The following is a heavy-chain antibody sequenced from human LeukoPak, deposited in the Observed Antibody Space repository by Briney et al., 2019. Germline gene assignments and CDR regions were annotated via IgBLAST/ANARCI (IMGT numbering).Heavy chain of an antibody. CDR2: IYSGGST. V-gene: IGHV3-66*01. D-gene: IGHD3-10*01. CDR3: AKDSAFYYIDV. J-gene: IGHJ6*03. Sequence: GGSLGLSCAASGFTFSTFAMSWVRQAPGKGLEWVSVIYSGGSTYYADSVKGRFTISRDNSKNTLYLQMNSLRAEDTAVYYCAKDSAFYYIDVWGKGTTVIISS. CDR1: GFTFSTFA.